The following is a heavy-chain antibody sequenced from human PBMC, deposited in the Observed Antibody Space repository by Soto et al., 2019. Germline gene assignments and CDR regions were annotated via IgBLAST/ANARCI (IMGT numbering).Heavy chain of an antibody. CDR3: VRESTVVTPETTLYC. Sequence: PGGSLRLSCAASGFTFSSYGMHWVRQAPGKGLEWVAVIWYDGSNKYYADSVKGRFTISRDNSKNTLYLQMNSLRAEDTAVYYCVRESTVVTPETTLYCWGQGT. J-gene: IGHJ4*02. D-gene: IGHD4-17*01. V-gene: IGHV3-33*01. CDR2: IWYDGSNK. CDR1: GFTFSSYG.